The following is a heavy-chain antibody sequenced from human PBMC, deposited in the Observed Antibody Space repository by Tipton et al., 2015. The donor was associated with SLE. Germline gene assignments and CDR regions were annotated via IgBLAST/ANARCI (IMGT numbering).Heavy chain of an antibody. CDR3: ARTVGSHRNYYFDY. J-gene: IGHJ4*02. CDR2: IYYSGSG. D-gene: IGHD1-26*01. V-gene: IGHV4-59*07. CDR1: GGSISNYY. Sequence: TLSLTCTVSGGSISNYYWSWIRLPPGKGLECIGYIYYSGSGNYNPSLKSRVTMSIDTSKNQFSMKLSSVTAADTAAYYCARTVGSHRNYYFDYWGQGTLVTVSP.